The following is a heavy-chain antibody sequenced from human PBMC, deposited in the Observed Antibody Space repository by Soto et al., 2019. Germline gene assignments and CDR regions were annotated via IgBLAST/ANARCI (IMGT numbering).Heavy chain of an antibody. J-gene: IGHJ4*02. CDR1: GYSFSFG. D-gene: IGHD3-10*01. V-gene: IGHV1-18*01. Sequence: ASVKVSCKASGYSFSFGFSWVRQAPGQCLEWMGWISASDGSTNSAQKFRGRISLTTDTSTNTAYMDLLSLTSDDTAVYFCATYYFGSGSYYRFENWGQGTMVTVSS. CDR3: ATYYFGSGSYYRFEN. CDR2: ISASDGST.